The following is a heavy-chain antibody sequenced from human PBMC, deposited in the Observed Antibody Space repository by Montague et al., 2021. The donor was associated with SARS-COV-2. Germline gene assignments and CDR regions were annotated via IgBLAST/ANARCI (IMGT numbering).Heavy chain of an antibody. Sequence: PALVKPTQTLTLTCTFSGFSLSTSGVGVGWIRQPPGKALDWLALIYWDDDKRYSPSLKSRLTITKDTSNNQVVLTMTNMDTVDTATYYCAHRPSIAAAGTFRFDPWGQGTLVTVSS. CDR2: IYWDDDK. J-gene: IGHJ5*02. CDR1: GFSLSTSGVG. V-gene: IGHV2-5*02. D-gene: IGHD6-13*01. CDR3: AHRPSIAAAGTFRFDP.